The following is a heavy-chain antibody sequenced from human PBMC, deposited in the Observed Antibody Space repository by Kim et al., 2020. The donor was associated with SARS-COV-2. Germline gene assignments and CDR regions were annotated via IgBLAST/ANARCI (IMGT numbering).Heavy chain of an antibody. CDR2: IYYSGST. CDR3: ARDLHGSGSYFNWFDP. CDR1: GGSISSYY. J-gene: IGHJ5*02. Sequence: SETLSLTCTVSGGSISSYYWCWIRQPPGKGLEWIGYIYYSGSTNYNHSLKSRVTISVDTSKNQFYLKLSSVTAADTAVYYCARDLHGSGSYFNWFDPWGQGTLVTVSS. V-gene: IGHV4-59*13. D-gene: IGHD3-10*01.